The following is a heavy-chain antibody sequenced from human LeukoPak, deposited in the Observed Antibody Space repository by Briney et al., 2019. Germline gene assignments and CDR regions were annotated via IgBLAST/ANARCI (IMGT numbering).Heavy chain of an antibody. D-gene: IGHD6-19*01. Sequence: GGSLRLSCAASGFTFSSYGMHWVRQAPGKGLEWVAVISYDGSNKYYADSVKGRFTISRDNAQNSLYLQMNSLRAEDTAVYYCARGYSSGRSAVDYWGQGTLVTVSS. J-gene: IGHJ4*02. CDR3: ARGYSSGRSAVDY. CDR1: GFTFSSYG. CDR2: ISYDGSNK. V-gene: IGHV3-30*03.